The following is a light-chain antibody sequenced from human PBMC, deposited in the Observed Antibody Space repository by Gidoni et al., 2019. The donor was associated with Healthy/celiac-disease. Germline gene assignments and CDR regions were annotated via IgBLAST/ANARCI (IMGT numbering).Light chain of an antibody. CDR3: QKYNSGFT. CDR2: AAS. Sequence: DVQMTQSPSSLSASVGDRVTITCRASQGISNYLAWYQQKPGKVPKLLIYAASTLQSGVPSRFSGSGSGTDFTLTISSLQPEDVATYCCQKYNSGFTFGPGTKVDIK. V-gene: IGKV1-27*01. CDR1: QGISNY. J-gene: IGKJ3*01.